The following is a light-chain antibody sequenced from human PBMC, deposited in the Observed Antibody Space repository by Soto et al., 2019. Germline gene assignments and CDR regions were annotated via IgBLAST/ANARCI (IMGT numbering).Light chain of an antibody. CDR1: SSDVGGYNY. V-gene: IGLV2-8*01. CDR3: SSYAGSNKSV. J-gene: IGLJ1*01. Sequence: QSALTQPPSASGSPGQSVTISCTGTSSDVGGYNYVSWYQQHPGKATKLMIYEVSKRHSGVPDRFSGSKSGNTASLTVSGLQPEDEADYYCSSYAGSNKSVFGTGTKLTVL. CDR2: EVS.